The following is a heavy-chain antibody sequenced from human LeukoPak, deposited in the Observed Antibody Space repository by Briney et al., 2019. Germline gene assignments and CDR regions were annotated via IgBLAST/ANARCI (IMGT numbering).Heavy chain of an antibody. CDR1: GGSISSSSYY. D-gene: IGHD6-19*01. CDR3: ARAPGWLAYGYYFDY. CDR2: IYYSGST. J-gene: IGHJ4*02. V-gene: IGHV4-39*07. Sequence: SETLSLTCTVSGGSISSSSYYWGWIRQPPGKGLEWIGSIYYSGSTYYNPSLKSRVTISVDTSKNQFSLKLSSVTAADTAVYYCARAPGWLAYGYYFDYWGQGTLVTVSS.